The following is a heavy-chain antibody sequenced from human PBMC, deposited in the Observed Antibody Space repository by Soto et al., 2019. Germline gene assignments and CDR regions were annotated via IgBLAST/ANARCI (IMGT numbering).Heavy chain of an antibody. V-gene: IGHV1-69*13. D-gene: IGHD6-13*01. J-gene: IGHJ6*02. CDR3: ATTEVAAAAGTLGLSWCQTSRHYYYYGMDV. CDR2: IIPIFGTA. Sequence: ASVKVSCKASGGTFSSYAISWVRQAPGQGLEWMGGIIPIFGTANYAQKFQGRVTITADESTSTAYMELSSLRSGDTAVYYCATTEVAAAAGTLGLSWCQTSRHYYYYGMDVWGQGTTVTVSS. CDR1: GGTFSSYA.